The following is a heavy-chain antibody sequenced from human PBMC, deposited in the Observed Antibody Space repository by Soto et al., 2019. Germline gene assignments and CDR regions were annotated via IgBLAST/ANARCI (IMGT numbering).Heavy chain of an antibody. Sequence: PVVSLRLSCSSSVRSVIGIYITVVLQAPGIWLQWVSFIYIDGSTYYADSVKGRFSISRDIANNMLYLQMNSLRAEYTAVYYCAGVHPFPAHTGHALMKTLFASWGQGAMVTVSS. J-gene: IGHJ4*02. CDR3: AGVHPFPAHTGHALMKTLFAS. D-gene: IGHD2-8*02. V-gene: IGHV3-53*01. CDR2: IYIDGST. CDR1: VRSVIGIY.